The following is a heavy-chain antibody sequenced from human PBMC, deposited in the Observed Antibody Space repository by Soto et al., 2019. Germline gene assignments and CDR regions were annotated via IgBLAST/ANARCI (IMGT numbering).Heavy chain of an antibody. CDR3: ARDPHDYGDYLNWFDP. D-gene: IGHD4-17*01. J-gene: IGHJ5*02. Sequence: ASVKVSCKASGYTFTSYYMHWVRQAPGQGLEWMGIINPSGGSTSYAQKFQGRVTMTTDTSTSTAYMELRSLRSDDTAVYYCARDPHDYGDYLNWFDPWGQGTLVTVSS. CDR2: INPSGGST. V-gene: IGHV1-46*01. CDR1: GYTFTSYY.